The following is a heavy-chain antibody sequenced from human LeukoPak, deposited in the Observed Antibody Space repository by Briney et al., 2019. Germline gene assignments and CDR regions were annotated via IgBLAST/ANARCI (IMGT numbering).Heavy chain of an antibody. J-gene: IGHJ4*02. Sequence: TGGSLRLSCAASGFTFSSYAMSWVRQAPGKGLEWVSAISGSGGSTYYADSVKGRFTISRDNSKNTLYLQMTSLRAEDTAVYYCAKGANYGGNSGQFDYWGQGTLVTVSS. CDR2: ISGSGGST. D-gene: IGHD4-23*01. V-gene: IGHV3-23*01. CDR3: AKGANYGGNSGQFDY. CDR1: GFTFSSYA.